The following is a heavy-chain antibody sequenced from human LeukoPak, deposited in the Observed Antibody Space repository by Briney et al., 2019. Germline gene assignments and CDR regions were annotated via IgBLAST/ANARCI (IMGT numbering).Heavy chain of an antibody. CDR3: SDGFDI. V-gene: IGHV3-9*01. CDR2: INFNSSSI. J-gene: IGHJ3*02. CDR1: GFTFDDFA. Sequence: GGSLRLSCAASGFTFDDFAMQWVRQAPGKGLEWVSGINFNSSSIGYADSVKGRFTISRDNAKNSLYLQLNSLRAEDTALYYCSDGFDIWGQGTMVTVSS.